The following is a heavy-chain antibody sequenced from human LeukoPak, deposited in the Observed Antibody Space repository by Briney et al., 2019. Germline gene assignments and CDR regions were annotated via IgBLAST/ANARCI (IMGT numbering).Heavy chain of an antibody. J-gene: IGHJ4*02. CDR1: GFIFDDYT. Sequence: PGGSLRLSCAASGFIFDDYTMHWVRQAPGKGLEWVSSISSSSSYIYYADSVKGRFTISRDNAKNSLYLQMNSLRAEDTAVYYCARGALMVYARTGTGLDYWGQGTLVTVSS. D-gene: IGHD2-8*01. V-gene: IGHV3-21*01. CDR3: ARGALMVYARTGTGLDY. CDR2: ISSSSSYI.